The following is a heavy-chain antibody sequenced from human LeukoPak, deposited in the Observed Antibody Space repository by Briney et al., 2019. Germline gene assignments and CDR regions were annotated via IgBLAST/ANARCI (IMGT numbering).Heavy chain of an antibody. CDR1: GFTFSSYA. Sequence: GGSLRLSCAASGFTFSSYAMSWVRQAPGKGLEWVSGISGSGGNTYYADSVKGRFTISRDNSKNTLYLQMNSLRSEDTAVYYCARAHRGFIQGAFDIWGQGTMVTVSS. CDR2: ISGSGGNT. J-gene: IGHJ3*02. V-gene: IGHV3-23*01. D-gene: IGHD1-14*01. CDR3: ARAHRGFIQGAFDI.